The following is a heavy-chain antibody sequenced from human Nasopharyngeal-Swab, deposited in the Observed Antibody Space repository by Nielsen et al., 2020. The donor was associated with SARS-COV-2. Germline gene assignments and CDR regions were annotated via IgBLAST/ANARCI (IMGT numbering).Heavy chain of an antibody. J-gene: IGHJ5*02. CDR1: GGSIDTYY. Sequence: SETLSLTCTVSGGSIDTYYWNWIRQPPGKDRAWIRYIPYSGATKYNPSLEGLVTISLDTSKNQFFLRLSAVTAADTAVYFCARKYGSGSYIGFDPWGQGTLVTVSS. D-gene: IGHD3-10*01. V-gene: IGHV4-59*01. CDR3: ARKYGSGSYIGFDP. CDR2: IPYSGAT.